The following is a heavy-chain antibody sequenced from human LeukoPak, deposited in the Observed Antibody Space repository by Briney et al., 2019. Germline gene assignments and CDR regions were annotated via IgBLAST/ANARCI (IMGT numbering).Heavy chain of an antibody. CDR3: AREAYYYDSSGYYYYFDY. J-gene: IGHJ4*02. CDR2: IYYSGST. D-gene: IGHD3-22*01. V-gene: IGHV4-59*01. CDR1: GGSISSYY. Sequence: KPSETLSLTCTVSGGSISSYYWSWIRQPPGKGLEWIGYIYYSGSTNYNPSLKSRVTISVDTSKNQFSLKLSSVTAADTAVYYCAREAYYYDSSGYYYYFDYWGQGTLVTVSS.